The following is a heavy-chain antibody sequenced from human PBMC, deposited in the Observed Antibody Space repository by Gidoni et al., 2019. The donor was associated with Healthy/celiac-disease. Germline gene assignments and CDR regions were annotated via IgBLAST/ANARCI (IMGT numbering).Heavy chain of an antibody. V-gene: IGHV4-59*01. CDR1: GGPISSYY. CDR2: IYYSGST. Sequence: QVQLQESGPGLVKPSETLSLTCTVSGGPISSYYWSWIRQPPGKGLEWIGYIYYSGSTNYNPSLKSRVTISVDTSKNQFSLKLSSVTAADTAVYYCARVTYYYGSGRDWFDPWGQGTLVTVSS. CDR3: ARVTYYYGSGRDWFDP. J-gene: IGHJ5*02. D-gene: IGHD3-10*01.